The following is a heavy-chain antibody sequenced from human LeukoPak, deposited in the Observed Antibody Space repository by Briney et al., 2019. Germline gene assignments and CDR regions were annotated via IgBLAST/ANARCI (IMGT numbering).Heavy chain of an antibody. J-gene: IGHJ4*02. CDR3: TTTVMVNSFDY. Sequence: GGSLRLSCAASGFTFSGAAMFWVRQASGKGLEWVGRIRTKANSYATTYAASVEGRFTISRDDSKNMAYLQMNSLKKEDTVVYYCTTTVMVNSFDYWGQGTLVTVSS. CDR1: GFTFSGAA. D-gene: IGHD5-18*01. V-gene: IGHV3-73*01. CDR2: IRTKANSYAT.